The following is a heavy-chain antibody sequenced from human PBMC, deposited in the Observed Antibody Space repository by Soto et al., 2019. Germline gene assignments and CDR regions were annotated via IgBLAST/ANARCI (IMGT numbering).Heavy chain of an antibody. Sequence: GGSLRLSCAASGFTFSSYAMSWVRQAPGKGLEWVSAISGSGGSTYYADSVKGRFTISRDNSKNTLYLQMNSLRAEDTAVYYCASRYDFWSGYGYYMDVWGKGTTVTVSS. J-gene: IGHJ6*03. CDR1: GFTFSSYA. CDR2: ISGSGGST. V-gene: IGHV3-23*01. CDR3: ASRYDFWSGYGYYMDV. D-gene: IGHD3-3*01.